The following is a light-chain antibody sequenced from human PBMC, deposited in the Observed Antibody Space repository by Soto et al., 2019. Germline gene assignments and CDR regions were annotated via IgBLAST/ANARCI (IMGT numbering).Light chain of an antibody. Sequence: DVVMTQSPLSLPVTLGQPASISCRSSQSLVHSDGNTFLNWFQQRPGQSSRRRLYKVSNRYSGVADRFSGSGSGTDFTLKISRVEAEDVGVYYCVQGTDWPPYTFGQGTKLEIK. CDR2: KVS. CDR3: VQGTDWPPYT. CDR1: QSLVHSDGNTF. V-gene: IGKV2-30*02. J-gene: IGKJ2*01.